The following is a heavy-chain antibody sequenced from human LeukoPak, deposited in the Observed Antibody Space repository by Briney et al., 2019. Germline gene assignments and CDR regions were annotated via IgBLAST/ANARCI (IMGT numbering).Heavy chain of an antibody. CDR1: GFTFSNA. V-gene: IGHV3-23*01. D-gene: IGHD1-26*01. J-gene: IGHJ4*02. CDR2: ISGGGGST. Sequence: SGGSLRLSCAASGFTFSNAMSWVRQAPGKGLEWVSAISGGGGSTHYADSVKGRFTISRDNSKNTLYLQMNSLRAEDTAVYYCAKPYRGSYYGFDYWGQGTLVTVSS. CDR3: AKPYRGSYYGFDY.